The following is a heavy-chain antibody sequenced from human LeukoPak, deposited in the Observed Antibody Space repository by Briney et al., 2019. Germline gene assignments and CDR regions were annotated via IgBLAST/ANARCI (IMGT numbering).Heavy chain of an antibody. CDR2: IYYSGST. CDR1: GGSISSYY. V-gene: IGHV4-59*01. Sequence: SETLSLTCTVSGGSISSYYWSWIRQPPGKGLEWIGYIYYSGSTNYNPSLKSRVTLSVDTSKNQFSLKLSSVTAADTAVYYCAREHCSGGSCYSDDWGQGTLVTVSS. J-gene: IGHJ4*02. CDR3: AREHCSGGSCYSDD. D-gene: IGHD2-15*01.